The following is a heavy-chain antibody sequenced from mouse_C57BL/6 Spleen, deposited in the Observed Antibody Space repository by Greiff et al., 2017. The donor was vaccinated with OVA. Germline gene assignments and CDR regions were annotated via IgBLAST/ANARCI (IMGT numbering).Heavy chain of an antibody. J-gene: IGHJ2*01. CDR3: ARAYYSNYYFDY. Sequence: EVKLMESEGGLVQPGSSMKLSCTASGFTFSDYYMAWVRQVPEKGLEWVANINYDGSSTYYLASLKSRFIISRDNAKNILYLQMSSLKSEDTATYYCARAYYSNYYFDYWGQGTTLTVSS. V-gene: IGHV5-16*01. CDR2: INYDGSST. CDR1: GFTFSDYY. D-gene: IGHD2-5*01.